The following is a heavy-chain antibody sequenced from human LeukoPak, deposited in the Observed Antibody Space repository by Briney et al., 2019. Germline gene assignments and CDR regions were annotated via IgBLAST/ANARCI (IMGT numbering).Heavy chain of an antibody. D-gene: IGHD4-17*01. Sequence: GGSLRLSCAASGFTFDDYAMHWVRQAPGKGLEWVAVISSGGNTKYADSERGRFSISRDNSKNTLYLQMNSLRAEDTAVYYCAISRPPTVTTRGYYFDYWGQGTLVTVSS. CDR1: GFTFDDYA. CDR2: ISSGGNT. J-gene: IGHJ4*02. CDR3: AISRPPTVTTRGYYFDY. V-gene: IGHV3-23*01.